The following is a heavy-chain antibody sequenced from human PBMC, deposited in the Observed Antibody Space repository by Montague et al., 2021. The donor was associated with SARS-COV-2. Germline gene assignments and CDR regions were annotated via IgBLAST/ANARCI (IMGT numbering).Heavy chain of an antibody. CDR2: IYYSRST. D-gene: IGHD6-13*01. CDR1: GGSISSNSYY. CDR3: ARLGRQQLVRLSGMDV. V-gene: IGHV4-39*07. J-gene: IGHJ6*02. Sequence: SETRSLTCTVSGGSISSNSYYWGWIRQPPGKGLEWIGSIYYSRSTYYNPSLKSRVTISVDTSKNQFSLKLSSVTAADTAVYYCARLGRQQLVRLSGMDVWGQGTTVTVSS.